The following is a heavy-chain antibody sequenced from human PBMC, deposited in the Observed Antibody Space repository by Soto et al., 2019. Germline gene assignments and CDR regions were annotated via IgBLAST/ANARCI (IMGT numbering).Heavy chain of an antibody. CDR3: ARGYWVEGYGAGTYFDY. CDR1: GLSVSSNY. CDR2: IYSGSTT. Sequence: PGGSLRLSCAPSGLSVSSNYMSWVRQAPGKGLEWVSVIYSGSTTHYADSVKGRFTISRDSSRNTLYLQMNSLRVEDTAVHYCARGYWVEGYGAGTYFDYWGQGTLVTVSS. J-gene: IGHJ4*02. V-gene: IGHV3-66*01. D-gene: IGHD3-16*01.